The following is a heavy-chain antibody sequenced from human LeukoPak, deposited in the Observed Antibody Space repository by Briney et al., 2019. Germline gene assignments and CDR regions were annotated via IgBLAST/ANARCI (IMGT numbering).Heavy chain of an antibody. D-gene: IGHD3-22*01. J-gene: IGHJ3*02. CDR3: TREKDYYDSSGYYRDAFDI. CDR2: INSDGSSI. V-gene: IGHV3-74*01. CDR1: GFTFSSYW. Sequence: PGGSLRLSCAASGFTFSSYWMHWVRQAPGKGLVWVSRINSDGSSISYADSVKGRFTISRDNAKNTLYLQMNSLRAEDTAVYYCTREKDYYDSSGYYRDAFDIWGQGTKVTASS.